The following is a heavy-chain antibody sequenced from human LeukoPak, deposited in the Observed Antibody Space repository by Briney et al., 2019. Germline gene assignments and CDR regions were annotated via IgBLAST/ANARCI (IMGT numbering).Heavy chain of an antibody. J-gene: IGHJ6*04. CDR1: GGSFSGYY. CDR3: ARETKYLGITIFGVATSGLDV. Sequence: SETLSLTCAVYGGSFSGYYWSWIRQPPGKGLEWIGEINHSGSTNYNPSLKSRVTISVDTSKNQFSLKLSSVTAADTAVYYCARETKYLGITIFGVATSGLDVWGKGTTVTVSS. D-gene: IGHD3-3*01. V-gene: IGHV4-34*01. CDR2: INHSGST.